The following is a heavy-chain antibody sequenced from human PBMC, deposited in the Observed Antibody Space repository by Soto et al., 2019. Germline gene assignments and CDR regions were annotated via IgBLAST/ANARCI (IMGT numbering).Heavy chain of an antibody. D-gene: IGHD6-19*01. V-gene: IGHV3-23*01. J-gene: IGHJ6*03. Sequence: GGSLRLSCAASGFTFSSYAMSWVRQAPGKGLEWVSAISGSGGSTYYADSVKGRFTISRDNSKNTLYLQMNSLRAEDTAVYYCAKDRSGSGWYYYYYYMDVWGKGTTVTVSS. CDR3: AKDRSGSGWYYYYYYMDV. CDR1: GFTFSSYA. CDR2: ISGSGGST.